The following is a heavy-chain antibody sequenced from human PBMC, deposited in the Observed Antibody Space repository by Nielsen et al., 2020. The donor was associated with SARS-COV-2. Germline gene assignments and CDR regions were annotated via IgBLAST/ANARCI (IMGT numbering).Heavy chain of an antibody. CDR3: ARDPLKYDSNWYVNWPGP. D-gene: IGHD6-13*01. CDR2: IRSKANSYAT. J-gene: IGHJ5*02. Sequence: VRQMPGKGLEWVGRIRSKANSYATAYAASVKGRFTISRDDSKNTAYLQMNSLTVEDTAIYYCARDPLKYDSNWYVNWPGPWGQGALVTVSS. V-gene: IGHV3-73*01.